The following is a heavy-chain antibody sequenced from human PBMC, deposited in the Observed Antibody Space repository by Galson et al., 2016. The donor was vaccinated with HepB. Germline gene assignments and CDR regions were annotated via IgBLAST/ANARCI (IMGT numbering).Heavy chain of an antibody. Sequence: TLSLTCTVSGASIATTACYWGWIRQPPGKGLEWIGYMDYSGNSYYNPSLKSRVTISIDTSKDQFSLGLSSVTAADTAVYFCARVLLSSGWYPLIYYAMDVWGQGTTVTVSS. CDR1: GASIATTACY. J-gene: IGHJ6*02. CDR3: ARVLLSSGWYPLIYYAMDV. CDR2: MDYSGNS. D-gene: IGHD6-19*01. V-gene: IGHV4-31*03.